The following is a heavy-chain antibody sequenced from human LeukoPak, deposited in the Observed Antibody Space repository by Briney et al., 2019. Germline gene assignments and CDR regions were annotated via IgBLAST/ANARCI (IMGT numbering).Heavy chain of an antibody. D-gene: IGHD1-14*01. CDR1: GGTFSSYA. J-gene: IGHJ4*02. V-gene: IGHV1-69*06. CDR2: IIPIFGTA. CDR3: AIGSDITGIDY. Sequence: ASVKVSCKASGGTFSSYAISWVRQAPGQGLEWMGGIIPIFGTANYAQKFQGRVTITADKSTSTAYMELSSLRSEDTAVYYCAIGSDITGIDYWGQGTLVTVSS.